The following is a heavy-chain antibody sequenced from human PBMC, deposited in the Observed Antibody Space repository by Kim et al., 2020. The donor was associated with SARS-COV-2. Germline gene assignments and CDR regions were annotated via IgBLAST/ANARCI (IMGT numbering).Heavy chain of an antibody. J-gene: IGHJ4*02. D-gene: IGHD3-10*01. CDR3: ARGGGDYGSGRHCDY. Sequence: SETLSLTCAVSGGSISSSNWWSWVRQPPGKGLEWIGEIYHSGSTNYNPSLKSRVTISVDKSKNQFSLKLSSVTAADTAVYYCARGGGDYGSGRHCDYWGQGTLVTVSS. CDR2: IYHSGST. CDR1: GGSISSSNW. V-gene: IGHV4-4*02.